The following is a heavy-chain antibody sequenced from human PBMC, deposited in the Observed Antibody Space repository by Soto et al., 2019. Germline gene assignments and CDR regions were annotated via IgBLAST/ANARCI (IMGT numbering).Heavy chain of an antibody. CDR2: INHSGST. J-gene: IGHJ5*02. CDR3: ARDYCSSTSCGNWFDP. V-gene: IGHV4-34*01. Sequence: PSETPFPTWAFHGGSFSGYYWSWIRQPPGKGLEWIGEINHSGSTNYNPSLKSRVTISVDTSKNQFSLKLSSVTAADTAVYYCARDYCSSTSCGNWFDPWGQGTLVTVS. CDR1: GGSFSGYY. D-gene: IGHD2-2*01.